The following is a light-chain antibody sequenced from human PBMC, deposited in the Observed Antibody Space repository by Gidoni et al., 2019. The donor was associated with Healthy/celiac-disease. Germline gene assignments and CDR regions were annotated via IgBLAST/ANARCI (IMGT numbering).Light chain of an antibody. CDR1: QSLLLSNGYNY. CDR3: MQALQTIFT. Sequence: DIVMTQSPLSLPVTPGEPASISCRSSQSLLLSNGYNYLDWYLQKPGQSPQLLIYLGSNRASGVPDRFSGSGSGTDFTLKISRVEAEDVGVYYCMQALQTIFTFGPGTKVDIK. J-gene: IGKJ3*01. V-gene: IGKV2-28*01. CDR2: LGS.